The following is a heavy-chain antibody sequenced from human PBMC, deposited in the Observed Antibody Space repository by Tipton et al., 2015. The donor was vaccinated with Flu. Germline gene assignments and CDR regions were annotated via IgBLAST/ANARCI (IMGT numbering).Heavy chain of an antibody. CDR2: INHSGST. Sequence: TLSLTCTVSGGSISSYYWSWIRQPPGKGLEWIGEINHSGSTNYNPSLKSRVTMSVDTSKNQFSLKLSSVTAADTAVYYCAGLYPVGNWFDPWGQGTLVTVSS. D-gene: IGHD2-15*01. CDR1: GGSISSYY. V-gene: IGHV4-34*01. CDR3: AGLYPVGNWFDP. J-gene: IGHJ5*02.